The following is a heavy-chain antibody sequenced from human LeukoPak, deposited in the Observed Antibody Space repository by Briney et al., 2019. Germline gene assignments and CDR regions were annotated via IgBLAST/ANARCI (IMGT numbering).Heavy chain of an antibody. CDR3: ARGGSGGDLYFDY. D-gene: IGHD2-15*01. V-gene: IGHV4-59*01. CDR2: IYYSGST. J-gene: IGHJ4*02. Sequence: SETLSLTCTVSGGSISSYYWSWIRPPPGKGLEWIGYIYYSGSTNYNPSLKSRVTISVDTSKNQFSLKLSSVTAADTAVYYCARGGSGGDLYFDYWGQGTLVTVSS. CDR1: GGSISSYY.